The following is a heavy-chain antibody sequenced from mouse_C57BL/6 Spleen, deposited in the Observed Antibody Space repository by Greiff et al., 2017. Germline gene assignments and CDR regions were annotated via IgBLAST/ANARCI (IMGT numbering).Heavy chain of an antibody. CDR2: IEPSDSYT. D-gene: IGHD1-1*01. CDR3: ARPYYGSSWYFDV. V-gene: IGHV1-50*01. CDR1: GYTFTSYW. Sequence: QVQLQQSGAELVKPGASVKLSCKASGYTFTSYWMQWVKQRPGQGLEWIGEIEPSDSYTNYNQKFKGKATLTVDTSSSTAYMQLSRLTSGDAAVYYCARPYYGSSWYFDVWGTGTTVTVSS. J-gene: IGHJ1*03.